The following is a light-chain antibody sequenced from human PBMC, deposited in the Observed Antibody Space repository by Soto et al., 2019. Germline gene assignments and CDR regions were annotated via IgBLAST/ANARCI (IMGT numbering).Light chain of an antibody. J-gene: IGKJ4*01. CDR1: QGIAPY. CDR2: AAS. V-gene: IGKV1-27*01. CDR3: QKYNSAPLT. Sequence: DVQMTQPPSSQSASVGDRVTITCRASQGIAPYLAWFQQKPGKVPKLLIYAASTLQSGVPSRFSGSGSGTDFTLTISSLQPEDVGTYYCQKYNSAPLTFGGGTKVEIK.